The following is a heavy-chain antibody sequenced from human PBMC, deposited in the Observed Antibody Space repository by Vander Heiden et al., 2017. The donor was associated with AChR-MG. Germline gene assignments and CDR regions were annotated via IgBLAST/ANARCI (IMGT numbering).Heavy chain of an antibody. CDR3: ARDRPSSSSDYYYYMDV. V-gene: IGHV3-21*01. J-gene: IGHJ6*03. D-gene: IGHD6-6*01. Sequence: EVQLVESGGGLVKPGGSLRLSCAASGFTFSSYSMNWVRQAPGKGLEWVSSISSSSSYIYYADSVKGRVTISRDNAKNSLYLQMNSLRAEDTAVYYCARDRPSSSSDYYYYMDVWGKGTTVTVSS. CDR1: GFTFSSYS. CDR2: ISSSSSYI.